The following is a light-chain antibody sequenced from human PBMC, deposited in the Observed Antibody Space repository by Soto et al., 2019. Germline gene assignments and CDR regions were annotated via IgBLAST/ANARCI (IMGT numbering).Light chain of an antibody. CDR2: KAS. J-gene: IGKJ1*01. CDR3: QQYNSYSLTWM. CDR1: QSISSW. Sequence: DIQMTQSPSTLFASVGDKVTITCRASQSISSWLAWYQQKPGKAPKLLIYKASSLESGVPSRFSGSRSGTEFTLTISSLQPDDFATYYCQQYNSYSLTWMFGQGTKVDI. V-gene: IGKV1-5*03.